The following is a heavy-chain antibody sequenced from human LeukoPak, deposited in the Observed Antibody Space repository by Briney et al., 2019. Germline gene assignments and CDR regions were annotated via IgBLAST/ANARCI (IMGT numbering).Heavy chain of an antibody. CDR2: IYTSGST. V-gene: IGHV4-4*07. D-gene: IGHD2-15*01. CDR3: ARDAYYCSGGSCPDNWFDP. CDR1: GGPISSYY. J-gene: IGHJ5*02. Sequence: SETLSPTCTVSGGPISSYYWSWIRQPAGKGLEWIGRIYTSGSTNYNPSLKSRVTMSVDTSKNQFSLKLSSVTAADTAVYYCARDAYYCSGGSCPDNWFDPWGQGTLVTVSS.